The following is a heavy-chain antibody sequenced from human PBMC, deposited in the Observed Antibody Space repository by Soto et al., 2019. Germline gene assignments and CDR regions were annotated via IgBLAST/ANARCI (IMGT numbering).Heavy chain of an antibody. V-gene: IGHV1-69*13. CDR1: GCTFSIYA. D-gene: IGHD4-17*01. CDR3: AGSPVYGAIYGYYYGMDV. CDR2: IIPIFGTA. Sequence: SVKVSCTDSGCTFSIYAISWVRQAPGQGLEWMGGIIPIFGTANYAQKFQGRVTITADESTSTAYMELSSLRSEDTAVYYCAGSPVYGAIYGYYYGMDVWGQGTTVTVSS. J-gene: IGHJ6*02.